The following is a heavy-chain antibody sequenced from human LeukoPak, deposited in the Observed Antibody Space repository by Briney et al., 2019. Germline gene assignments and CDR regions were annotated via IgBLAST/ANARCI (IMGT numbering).Heavy chain of an antibody. D-gene: IGHD3-22*01. CDR3: ARGGDSSVP. V-gene: IGHV4-34*01. Sequence: SETLSLTCAVYGGSLSGYYWSWIRQPPGKGLEWIGEINHSGSTNYNPSLKSRVTISVDTSKNQFSLKLSSVTAADTAVYYCARGGDSSVPWGQGTLVTVSS. CDR1: GGSLSGYY. CDR2: INHSGST. J-gene: IGHJ5*02.